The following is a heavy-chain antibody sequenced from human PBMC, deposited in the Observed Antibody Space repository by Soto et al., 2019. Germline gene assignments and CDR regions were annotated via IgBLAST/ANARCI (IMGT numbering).Heavy chain of an antibody. D-gene: IGHD3-9*01. J-gene: IGHJ5*02. CDR3: ARGRGFYDILTALLTRRWFDP. CDR2: INHSGST. CDR1: GGSFSGYY. V-gene: IGHV4-34*01. Sequence: PSETLSLTCAVYGGSFSGYYWSWIRQPPGKGLEWIGEINHSGSTNYNPSLKSRVTISVDTSKNQFSLKLSSVTAADTAVYYCARGRGFYDILTALLTRRWFDPWGQGTLVTVSS.